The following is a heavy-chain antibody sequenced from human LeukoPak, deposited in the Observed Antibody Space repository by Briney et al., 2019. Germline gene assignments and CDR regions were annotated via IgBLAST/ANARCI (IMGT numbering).Heavy chain of an antibody. CDR2: IHYTGST. D-gene: IGHD2-15*01. V-gene: IGHV4-59*12. CDR1: GGSISSYY. Sequence: SETLSLTCTVSGGSISSYYWSWIRQSPGKGLECIGYIHYTGSTNYNPSLKSRVTISVDTSKNQFSLKLSSVTAADTAVYYCARERGGYCSGGSCSDMDVWGKGTTVTISS. CDR3: ARERGGYCSGGSCSDMDV. J-gene: IGHJ6*03.